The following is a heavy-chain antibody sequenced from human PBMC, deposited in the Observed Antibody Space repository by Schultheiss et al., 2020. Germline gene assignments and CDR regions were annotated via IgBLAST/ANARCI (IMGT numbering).Heavy chain of an antibody. CDR1: GFTFSSYA. Sequence: GESLKISCAASGFTFSSYAMHWVRQAPGKGLEWVAIVWFDGTNPYYADSVKGRFTISRDNSKNMLFLQMNSLRVEDTAVYYCARDIAGTTVTTGLFNFWGEGTLVNVSS. J-gene: IGHJ4*02. D-gene: IGHD4-17*01. CDR2: VWFDGTNP. V-gene: IGHV3-33*08. CDR3: ARDIAGTTVTTGLFNF.